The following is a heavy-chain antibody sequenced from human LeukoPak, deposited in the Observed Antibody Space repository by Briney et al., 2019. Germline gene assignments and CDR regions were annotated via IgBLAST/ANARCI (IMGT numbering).Heavy chain of an antibody. CDR2: VSESGSNR. Sequence: GGSLRLSCVASGFTFTRYVMSWVRQAPGKGLEWVSSVSESGSNRYYADSVRGRFSISRDNSKNMLYLQMGSLRAEDTATYYCANRHDSSGYFFNYWGQGTLVTVSS. J-gene: IGHJ4*02. D-gene: IGHD3-22*01. CDR3: ANRHDSSGYFFNY. CDR1: GFTFTRYV. V-gene: IGHV3-23*01.